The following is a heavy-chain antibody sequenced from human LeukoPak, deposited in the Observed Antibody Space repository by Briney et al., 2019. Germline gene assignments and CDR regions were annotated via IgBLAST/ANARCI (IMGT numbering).Heavy chain of an antibody. CDR3: ARDGPGLDY. CDR1: GFNYSSYT. J-gene: IGHJ4*02. V-gene: IGHV3-48*01. CDR2: ISASRGIT. Sequence: PGGSLRLSCAASGFNYSSYTMNWVRQAPGMGLEWLSYISASRGITYYADSVKGRFTISRDNSKNTLYLQMNSLRAEDTAVYYCARDGPGLDYWGQGTLVTVSS.